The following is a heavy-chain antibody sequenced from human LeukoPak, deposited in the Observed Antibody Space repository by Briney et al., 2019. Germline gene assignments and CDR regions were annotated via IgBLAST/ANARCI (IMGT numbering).Heavy chain of an antibody. J-gene: IGHJ4*02. D-gene: IGHD4-17*01. Sequence: GSLRLSCAASGFTFTTYGMHWVRQAPGKGLEWVALISFDGSEKYYAESVKGRFTISRDNSKNTVLLQMNNLRLEDAAVYYCARGSRYGDYPYYCDFWGQGTLVTVSS. V-gene: IGHV3-30*03. CDR2: ISFDGSEK. CDR1: GFTFTTYG. CDR3: ARGSRYGDYPYYCDF.